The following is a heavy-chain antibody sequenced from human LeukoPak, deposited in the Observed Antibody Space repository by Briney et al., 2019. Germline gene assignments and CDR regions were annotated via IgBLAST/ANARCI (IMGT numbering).Heavy chain of an antibody. CDR2: ISSSSSYI. CDR1: GFTFSSYS. CDR3: GREVRIPLRPIDY. D-gene: IGHD3-10*01. V-gene: IGHV3-21*01. J-gene: IGHJ4*02. Sequence: GGSLRLSCAASGFTFSSYSMNWVRQAPGKGLEWVSSISSSSSYIYYADSVKGRFTISRDNAKNSLYLQMNSLRAEDTAVYYCGREVRIPLRPIDYWGQGTLVTVSS.